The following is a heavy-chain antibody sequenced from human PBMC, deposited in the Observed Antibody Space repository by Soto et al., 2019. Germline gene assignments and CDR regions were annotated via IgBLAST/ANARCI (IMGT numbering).Heavy chain of an antibody. D-gene: IGHD2-2*01. J-gene: IGHJ5*02. CDR2: TYYSGST. Sequence: SETLSLTCTVSGGSISSYYWSWIRQPPGKGLEWIGYTYYSGSTNYNPSLKSRVTISVDTSKNQSSLKLSSVTAADTAVYYCARSSGYCISTSCYDDWFDPWGQGTLVTVSS. V-gene: IGHV4-59*01. CDR3: ARSSGYCISTSCYDDWFDP. CDR1: GGSISSYY.